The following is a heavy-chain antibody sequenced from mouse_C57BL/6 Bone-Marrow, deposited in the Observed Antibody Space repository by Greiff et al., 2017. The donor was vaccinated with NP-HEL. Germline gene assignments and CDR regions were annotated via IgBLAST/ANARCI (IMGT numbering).Heavy chain of an antibody. CDR3: ARDGNGRDYFDY. J-gene: IGHJ2*01. CDR1: GYSFTGYF. D-gene: IGHD1-1*01. V-gene: IGHV1-20*01. CDR2: INPYNGDT. Sequence: EVQLQQSGPELVKPGDSVKISCKASGYSFTGYFMNWVMQSHGKSLEWIGRINPYNGDTFYNQKFKGKATLTVDKSSSTAHMELRSLTSEDSAVYYCARDGNGRDYFDYWGQGTTLTVSS.